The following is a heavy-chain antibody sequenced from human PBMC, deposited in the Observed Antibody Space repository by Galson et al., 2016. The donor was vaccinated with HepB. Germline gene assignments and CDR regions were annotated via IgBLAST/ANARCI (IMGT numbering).Heavy chain of an antibody. V-gene: IGHV3-30-3*01. J-gene: IGHJ4*02. CDR3: ARGGAHCNSPRCYTLDY. CDR1: GFTFSSYA. Sequence: SLRLSCAASGFTFSSYAMHWVRQAPGKGLEWVTLISYDGNNKYYADSVKGRFTISRDNSKNTLYLQMNSLRAEDTAVYYCARGGAHCNSPRCYTLDYWGPGTLVTVSS. CDR2: ISYDGNNK. D-gene: IGHD2-2*02.